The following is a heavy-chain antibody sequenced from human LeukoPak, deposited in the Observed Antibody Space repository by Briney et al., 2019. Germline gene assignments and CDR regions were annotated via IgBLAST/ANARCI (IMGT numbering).Heavy chain of an antibody. D-gene: IGHD6-13*01. Sequence: GGSLRLSCAASGFTFSSYGMHWVRQAPGKGLEWVAVIWYDGINKFHADSVRGRFTISRDNSKNTVYLQMDSLRAEDTAVYYCTRERKSGIAAFDYWGQGTLVTVSS. CDR2: IWYDGINK. CDR1: GFTFSSYG. V-gene: IGHV3-33*01. J-gene: IGHJ4*02. CDR3: TRERKSGIAAFDY.